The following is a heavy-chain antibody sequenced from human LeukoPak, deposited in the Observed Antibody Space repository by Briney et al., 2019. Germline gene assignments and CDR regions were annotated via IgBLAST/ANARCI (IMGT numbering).Heavy chain of an antibody. CDR1: GFTFSDYY. J-gene: IGHJ3*02. CDR2: ISSSAATI. V-gene: IGHV3-11*04. D-gene: IGHD3-22*01. CDR3: AKDRLGTDPTYYYDSSGYLDAFDI. Sequence: GGSLRLSCAASGFTFSDYYMSWIRQAPGKGLEWVSYISSSAATIYYADSVKGRFTISRDNAKKSLYLQMNSLRAEDTAVYYCAKDRLGTDPTYYYDSSGYLDAFDIWGQGTMVTVSS.